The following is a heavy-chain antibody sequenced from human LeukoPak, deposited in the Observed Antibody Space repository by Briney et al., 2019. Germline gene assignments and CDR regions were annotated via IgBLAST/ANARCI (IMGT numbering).Heavy chain of an antibody. J-gene: IGHJ4*02. D-gene: IGHD3-10*01. Sequence: ASVKVSCKASGYTFSNYDINWVRQATGQGLEWMGWMNPNSGDTDYVLKFRCKVTMTRDTSISTAYMELSSLTYEDSAMYYCTRSGFGAGVHFDFWGQGTPVTVSS. CDR3: TRSGFGAGVHFDF. V-gene: IGHV1-8*01. CDR2: MNPNSGDT. CDR1: GYTFSNYD.